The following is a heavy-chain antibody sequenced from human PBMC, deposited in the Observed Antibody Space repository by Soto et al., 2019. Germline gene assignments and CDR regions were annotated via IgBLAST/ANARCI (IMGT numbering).Heavy chain of an antibody. V-gene: IGHV4-59*01. Sequence: LSLTCTVSGTSISSYYWSWIRQPPGKGLEWIANIHYSGTTNYNPSLASRVTLSVDTSKNQFSLKMTSVTAADRAMYFCARYNSYAIDYWGRGTLVTVSS. CDR3: ARYNSYAIDY. D-gene: IGHD2-8*01. J-gene: IGHJ4*02. CDR2: IHYSGTT. CDR1: GTSISSYY.